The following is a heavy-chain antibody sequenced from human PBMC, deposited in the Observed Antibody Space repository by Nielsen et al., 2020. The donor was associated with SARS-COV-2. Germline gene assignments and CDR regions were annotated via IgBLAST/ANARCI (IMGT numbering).Heavy chain of an antibody. CDR2: LRYSGETT. V-gene: IGHV3-23*01. Sequence: GGSLRLSCAASRSSAMSWVRQAPGKGLEWVSALRYSGETTYYADSVKGRFTVSRDNSKNTLYLPMNSRRVEDTAVYYCAKNRRDYGDYGDFDYWGQGILVTVAS. J-gene: IGHJ4*02. D-gene: IGHD4-17*01. CDR3: AKNRRDYGDYGDFDY. CDR1: RSSA.